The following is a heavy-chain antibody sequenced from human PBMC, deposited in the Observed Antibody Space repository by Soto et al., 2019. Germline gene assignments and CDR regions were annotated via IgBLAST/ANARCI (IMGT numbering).Heavy chain of an antibody. Sequence: QVQLVQSGAEVKKPGSSVKVSCKASGGTFSSYAISWVRQAPGQGLEWMGGIIPIFGTANYAQKFQGRVTIIADESTSTAYMELSSLRSEDTAVYYCAREALIRARRVFVGFDYWGQGTLVTVSS. CDR3: AREALIRARRVFVGFDY. J-gene: IGHJ4*02. CDR2: IIPIFGTA. CDR1: GGTFSSYA. D-gene: IGHD2-21*01. V-gene: IGHV1-69*01.